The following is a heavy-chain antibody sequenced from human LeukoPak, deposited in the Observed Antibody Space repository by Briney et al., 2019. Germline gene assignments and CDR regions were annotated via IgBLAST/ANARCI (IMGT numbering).Heavy chain of an antibody. J-gene: IGHJ6*02. V-gene: IGHV3-30*04. CDR2: ISYDGSNK. Sequence: GGSLRLSCAASGFTFSSYAMHWVRQAPGKGLEWVAVISYDGSNKYYADSVKGRFTISRDNSKNTLYLQMNSLRAEDTAVYYCARDSYSSGWYRTFYYYYYGMDVWGQGTTVTVSS. D-gene: IGHD6-19*01. CDR3: ARDSYSSGWYRTFYYYYYGMDV. CDR1: GFTFSSYA.